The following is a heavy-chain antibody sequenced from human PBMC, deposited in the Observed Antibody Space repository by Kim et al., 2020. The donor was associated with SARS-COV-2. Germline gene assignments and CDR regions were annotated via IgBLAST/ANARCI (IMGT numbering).Heavy chain of an antibody. CDR3: ASAGGRRRYYDFWSGYLGGYYYGMDV. V-gene: IGHV1-69*13. CDR1: GGTFSSYA. Sequence: SVKVSCKASGGTFSSYAISWVRQAPGQGLEWMGGIIPIFGTANYAQKFQGRVTITADESTSTAYMELSSRRSEDTAVYYCASAGGRRRYYDFWSGYLGGYYYGMDVWGQGTTVTVSS. CDR2: IIPIFGTA. D-gene: IGHD3-3*01. J-gene: IGHJ6*02.